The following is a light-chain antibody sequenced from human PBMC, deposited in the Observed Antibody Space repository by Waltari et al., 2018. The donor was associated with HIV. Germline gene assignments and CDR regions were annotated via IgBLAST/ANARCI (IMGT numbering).Light chain of an antibody. CDR3: CAYAGSHILGL. CDR1: ISDVGGYNY. Sequence: QSALTQPRSVSGSPGQSVTISCTGTISDVGGYNYISWYQQHPGKAPKFLIYHFNKRPAGVPDRFSGSWSGNTASLTISGLQAEDDADYYCCAYAGSHILGLCGGGTKLTVL. CDR2: HFN. V-gene: IGLV2-11*01. J-gene: IGLJ2*01.